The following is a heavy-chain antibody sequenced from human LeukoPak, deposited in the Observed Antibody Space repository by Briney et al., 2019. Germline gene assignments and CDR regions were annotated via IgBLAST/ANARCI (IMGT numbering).Heavy chain of an antibody. V-gene: IGHV4-59*01. D-gene: IGHD3-22*01. CDR3: ATDRVDHYDSSGYYSRFDY. J-gene: IGHJ4*02. CDR1: GGSISSYY. CDR2: IYYSGST. Sequence: SETLSLTCTVSGGSISSYYWSWIRQPPGKGLEWIGYIYYSGSTNYNPSLKSRVTISVDTSKNQFSLKLSSVTAADTAVYYCATDRVDHYDSSGYYSRFDYWGQGTLVTVSS.